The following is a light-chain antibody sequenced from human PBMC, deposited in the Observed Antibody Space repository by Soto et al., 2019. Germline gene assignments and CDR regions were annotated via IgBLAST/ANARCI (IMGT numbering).Light chain of an antibody. Sequence: EIVLTQSPATLSLSPGERATLSCRASQSVRSNLGWYKQKPGQAPRLLIYDASNRATGVPARFSGSGFGTDFTLTITSIEAEDFAVYFCQQRSNWPPLFTFGPGTRVDIK. V-gene: IGKV3-11*01. CDR3: QQRSNWPPLFT. J-gene: IGKJ3*01. CDR1: QSVRSN. CDR2: DAS.